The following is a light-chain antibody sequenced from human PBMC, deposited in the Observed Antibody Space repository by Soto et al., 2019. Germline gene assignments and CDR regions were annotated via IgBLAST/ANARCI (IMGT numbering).Light chain of an antibody. CDR2: AAS. CDR1: QSVNNNF. CDR3: QQYNNWPLT. Sequence: EIVLTQSPGTLSLSPGERVTLSCRASQSVNNNFLSWYQQKPGQAPRLLIYAASSGATGIPDRFSGSGSGTDFTLTINRLEPEDFAIYYCQQYNNWPLTFGGGTKVEIK. J-gene: IGKJ4*01. V-gene: IGKV3-20*01.